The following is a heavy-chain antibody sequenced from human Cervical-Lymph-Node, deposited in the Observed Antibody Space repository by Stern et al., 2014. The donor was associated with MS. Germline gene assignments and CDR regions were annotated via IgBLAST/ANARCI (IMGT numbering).Heavy chain of an antibody. Sequence: VQLVESGPGLVKPSETLSLTCTVSGGSISSYYWSWIRQPPGKGLEWIGYIYYSGSTNYNPSLKSRVTISVDTSKNQFSLKLSSVTAADTAVYYCARDSGSYPLLFDYWGQGTLVTVSS. CDR2: IYYSGST. V-gene: IGHV4-59*01. J-gene: IGHJ4*02. CDR3: ARDSGSYPLLFDY. CDR1: GGSISSYY. D-gene: IGHD1-26*01.